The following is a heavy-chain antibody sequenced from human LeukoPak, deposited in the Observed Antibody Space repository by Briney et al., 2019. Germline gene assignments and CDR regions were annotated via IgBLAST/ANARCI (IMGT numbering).Heavy chain of an antibody. CDR1: GFTFSSYS. Sequence: PGGSLRLSCAASGFTFSSYSMNWVRQAPGKGLEWVSSISSSSNYIYYADSVKGRFTISRDNAKNSLYLQMNSLRAEDTAVYYCARGKGVDYWGQGTLVTVSS. V-gene: IGHV3-21*01. J-gene: IGHJ4*02. D-gene: IGHD3-16*01. CDR2: ISSSSNYI. CDR3: ARGKGVDY.